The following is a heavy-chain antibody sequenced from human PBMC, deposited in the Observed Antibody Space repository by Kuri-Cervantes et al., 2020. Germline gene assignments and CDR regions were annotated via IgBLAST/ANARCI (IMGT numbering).Heavy chain of an antibody. Sequence: ASVKVSCKASGYTFTSYGTSWVRQAPGQGLEWMEWISAYNGNTKYAQKLQGRVTMTRDTSTSTVYMELSSLRSEDTAVYYCARGTFDYWGQGTLVTVSS. V-gene: IGHV1-18*01. CDR2: ISAYNGNT. J-gene: IGHJ4*02. CDR1: GYTFTSYG. CDR3: ARGTFDY.